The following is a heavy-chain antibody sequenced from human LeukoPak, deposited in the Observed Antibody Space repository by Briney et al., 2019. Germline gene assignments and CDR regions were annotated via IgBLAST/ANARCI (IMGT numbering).Heavy chain of an antibody. Sequence: KPSETLSLTCTVSGGSISSSSYYWGWIRQPPGKGLEWIGSIYYSGSTYYNPSLKSRVTISVDTSKNRFSLKLSSVTAADTAVYYCARHYYYDSSGSLTDFDYWGQGTLVTVSS. CDR3: ARHYYYDSSGSLTDFDY. CDR1: GGSISSSSYY. D-gene: IGHD3-22*01. V-gene: IGHV4-39*01. J-gene: IGHJ4*02. CDR2: IYYSGST.